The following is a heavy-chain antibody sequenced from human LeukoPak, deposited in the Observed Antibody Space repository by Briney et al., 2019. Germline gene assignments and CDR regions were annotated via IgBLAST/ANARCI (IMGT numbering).Heavy chain of an antibody. CDR2: IYYSGST. Sequence: SQTLSLTCTVSGGSISSGGYYWSWIRQHPGKGLEWIGYIYYSGSTYYNPSLKSRVTISVDTSKNQFSLKLSSVTAADTAVYYCARGGYCSGGSCHGSRSVWFDPWGQGTLVTVSS. CDR3: ARGGYCSGGSCHGSRSVWFDP. CDR1: GGSISSGGYY. J-gene: IGHJ5*02. D-gene: IGHD2-15*01. V-gene: IGHV4-31*03.